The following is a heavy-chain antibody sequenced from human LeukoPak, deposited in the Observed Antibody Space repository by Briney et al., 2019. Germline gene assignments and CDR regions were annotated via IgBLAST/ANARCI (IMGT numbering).Heavy chain of an antibody. J-gene: IGHJ4*02. V-gene: IGHV3-23*01. CDR1: GFTFSSYA. CDR3: AKPPYSSSWAIDY. CDR2: ISTSGGTT. Sequence: GSLRLSCAASGFTFSSYAMSWVRQAPGKGLEWVSAISTSGGTTYYADSVKGRFTISRDNSKNTLYLQMNSLRAEDTALYYCAKPPYSSSWAIDYWGQGTLVTVSS. D-gene: IGHD6-13*01.